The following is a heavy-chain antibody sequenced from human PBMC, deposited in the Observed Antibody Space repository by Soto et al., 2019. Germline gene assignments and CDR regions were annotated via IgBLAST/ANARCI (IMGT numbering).Heavy chain of an antibody. J-gene: IGHJ3*02. CDR1: GYTFTSYA. D-gene: IGHD3-10*01. Sequence: ASVKVSCKASGYTFTSYAIHWVRQAPGQRLEWMGIINPSNGNTKYAQKFQGRVTITRDTSASTAYMELSSLRSEDTALYYCARDIGGMDIWGQGTKVTVS. CDR3: ARDIGGMDI. V-gene: IGHV1-3*01. CDR2: INPSNGNT.